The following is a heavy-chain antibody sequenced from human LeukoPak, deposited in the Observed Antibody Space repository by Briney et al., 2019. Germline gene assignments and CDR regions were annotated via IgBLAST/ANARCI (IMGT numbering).Heavy chain of an antibody. CDR3: ARGVPYASWSGPHYSDY. CDR2: IGSSGGSI. D-gene: IGHD3-3*01. CDR1: GFTFNDYY. J-gene: IGHJ4*02. Sequence: GGSLRLSCAASGFTFNDYYMSWIRQAPGKGLEWISYIGSSGGSINYADSVKGRFTISRDNAKNSLSLQMNSLRAEDTAVYYCARGVPYASWSGPHYSDYWGQGTLVTVSS. V-gene: IGHV3-11*04.